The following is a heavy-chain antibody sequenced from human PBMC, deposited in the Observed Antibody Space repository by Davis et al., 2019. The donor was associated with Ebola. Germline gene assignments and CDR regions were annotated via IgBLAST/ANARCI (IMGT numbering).Heavy chain of an antibody. CDR2: IRSKANSYAT. D-gene: IGHD2-2*02. Sequence: GESLKISCAASGFTFSGSAMHWVRQASGKGLEWVGRIRSKANSYATAYAASVKGRFTISRDDSKNTAYLQMNSLKTEDTAVYYCTTDRLIVVVPAAIVDYYYYYGMDVWGQGTTVTVSS. CDR3: TTDRLIVVVPAAIVDYYYYYGMDV. J-gene: IGHJ6*02. CDR1: GFTFSGSA. V-gene: IGHV3-73*01.